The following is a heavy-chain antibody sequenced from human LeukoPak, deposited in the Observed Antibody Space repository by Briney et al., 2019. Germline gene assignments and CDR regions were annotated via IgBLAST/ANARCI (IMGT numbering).Heavy chain of an antibody. D-gene: IGHD5-12*01. J-gene: IGHJ3*02. V-gene: IGHV4-4*07. CDR3: ARVGRYSPAFDI. Sequence: SETLSLTCTVSGGSISSYYWNWIRQPAGKGLEWIGRIHTSGSTNYNPSLKSRVTISVDTSKNQFSLKLSSVTAADTAVYYCARVGRYSPAFDIWGQGTMVTVSS. CDR2: IHTSGST. CDR1: GGSISSYY.